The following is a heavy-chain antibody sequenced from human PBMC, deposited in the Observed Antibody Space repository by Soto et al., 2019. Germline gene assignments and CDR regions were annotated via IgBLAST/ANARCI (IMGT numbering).Heavy chain of an antibody. CDR1: GGTFSSYA. J-gene: IGHJ5*02. CDR2: IIPIFGTA. V-gene: IGHV1-69*13. CDR3: ATRKTGTGCFDP. D-gene: IGHD1-7*01. Sequence: SVKVSCKASGGTFSSYAISWVRQAPGQGLEWMGGIIPIFGTANYAQKFQGRVTITADESTSTAYMELSSLRSEGTAVYYCATRKTGTGCFDPWGQGTLVTVSS.